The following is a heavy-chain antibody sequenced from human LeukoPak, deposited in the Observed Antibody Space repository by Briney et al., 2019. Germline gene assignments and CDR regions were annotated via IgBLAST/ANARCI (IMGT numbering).Heavy chain of an antibody. CDR2: IKKDGSEK. CDR3: ARDYPPPYYYDSSGYYYDYYYGMDV. Sequence: GGSLSLSCAASGFTFSSYWMSWVRQAPGKGLEWVANIKKDGSEKYYVDSVKGRFTISRDNAKNSLYLQMNSLRAEDTAVYYCARDYPPPYYYDSSGYYYDYYYGMDVWGQGTTVTVSS. D-gene: IGHD3-22*01. V-gene: IGHV3-7*01. J-gene: IGHJ6*02. CDR1: GFTFSSYW.